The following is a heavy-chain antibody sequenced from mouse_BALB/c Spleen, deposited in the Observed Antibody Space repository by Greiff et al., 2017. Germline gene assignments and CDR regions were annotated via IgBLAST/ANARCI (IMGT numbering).Heavy chain of an antibody. CDR3: ARRGYYGPYYAMDY. Sequence: VQLKQSGPGLVKPSQSLSLTCTVTGYSITSDYAWNWIRQFPGNKLEWMGYISYSGSTSYNPSLKSRISITRDTSKNQFFLQLNSVTTEDTATYYCARRGYYGPYYAMDYWGQGTSVTVSS. CDR2: ISYSGST. D-gene: IGHD1-2*01. V-gene: IGHV3-2*02. J-gene: IGHJ4*01. CDR1: GYSITSDYA.